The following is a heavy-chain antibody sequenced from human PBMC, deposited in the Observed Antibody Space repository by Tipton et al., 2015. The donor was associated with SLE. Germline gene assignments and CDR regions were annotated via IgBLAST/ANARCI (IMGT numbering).Heavy chain of an antibody. J-gene: IGHJ4*02. CDR1: GGSISSGGFS. CDR3: ARSYGSGSWEYYFDF. D-gene: IGHD3-10*01. V-gene: IGHV4-30-2*06. Sequence: TLSLTCAVSGGSISSGGFSWSWIRQSPGKGLEWIAYINHGGTTYYTPSLRSRLTISVDGSKNQFSLKLSSVTAADTAVYYCARSYGSGSWEYYFDFWGQGTLVTVSS. CDR2: INHGGTT.